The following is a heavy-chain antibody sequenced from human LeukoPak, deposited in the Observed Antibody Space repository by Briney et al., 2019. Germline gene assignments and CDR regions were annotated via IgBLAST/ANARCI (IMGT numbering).Heavy chain of an antibody. V-gene: IGHV3-15*01. J-gene: IGHJ4*02. D-gene: IGHD6-13*01. CDR2: IKSKTDGGTT. CDR1: GFTFSNAW. Sequence: KPGGSLRLSCAASGFTFSNAWMSWVSQAPGKGLEWVGRIKSKTDGGTTDYAAPVKGRFTISRDDSKNTLYLQMNSLKTEDTAVYYCTTGIAAAGFDYWGQGTLVTVSS. CDR3: TTGIAAAGFDY.